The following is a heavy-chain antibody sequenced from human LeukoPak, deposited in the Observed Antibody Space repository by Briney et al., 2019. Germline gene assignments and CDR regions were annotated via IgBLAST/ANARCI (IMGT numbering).Heavy chain of an antibody. J-gene: IGHJ3*01. V-gene: IGHV1-2*02. CDR2: INPNSGDT. Sequence: ASVKVSCKASGYTFTGYYMHWVRQAPGQGLEWMGWINPNSGDTKYAQKFQGRVTMTRYTSFSTAYMVLSSLRSDDTAVYFCTSDISGLDAFDVWGQGTMVTVSS. D-gene: IGHD3-10*01. CDR1: GYTFTGYY. CDR3: TSDISGLDAFDV.